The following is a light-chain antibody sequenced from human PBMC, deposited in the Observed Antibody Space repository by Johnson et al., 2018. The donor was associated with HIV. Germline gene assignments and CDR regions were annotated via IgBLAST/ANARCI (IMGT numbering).Light chain of an antibody. J-gene: IGLJ1*01. CDR3: GTWDSSLSAYV. CDR2: DNN. Sequence: QSVLTQPPSVSAAPVQKVTISCSGSNSNIGSNYVSWYQQLPGTAPKLLIYDNNKRPSGIPDRFSGSKSGTSATLGITGLQTGDEADYYCGTWDSSLSAYVFGTGTKVTVL. CDR1: NSNIGSNY. V-gene: IGLV1-51*01.